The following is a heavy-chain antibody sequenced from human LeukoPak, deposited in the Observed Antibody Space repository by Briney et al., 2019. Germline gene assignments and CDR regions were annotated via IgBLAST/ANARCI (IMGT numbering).Heavy chain of an antibody. D-gene: IGHD5-12*01. CDR3: ARDSPGYGGYSY. V-gene: IGHV3-74*01. J-gene: IGHJ4*02. Sequence: GGSLRLSCGASGFNFSGYWMHWVRQAPGKGVVWVSRINSDGSSTSYADSVKGRFTISRDNAKNTLYLQMNSLRAEDTAVYYCARDSPGYGGYSYWGQGTLVTVSS. CDR1: GFNFSGYW. CDR2: INSDGSST.